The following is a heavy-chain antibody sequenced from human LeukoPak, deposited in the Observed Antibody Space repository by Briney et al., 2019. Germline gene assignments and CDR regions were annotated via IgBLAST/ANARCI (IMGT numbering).Heavy chain of an antibody. D-gene: IGHD7-27*01. J-gene: IGHJ4*02. V-gene: IGHV3-48*03. CDR1: GFTFSSYE. CDR2: ISSSGSTI. Sequence: GGSLRLSCAASGFTFSSYEMNWVRQAPGKGLEWVSYISSSGSTIYYADSVKGRFTISRDNAKNSLYLQMNSLRAEDTAVYYCARDVTGEPGPFFDYWGPGTPVTVSS. CDR3: ARDVTGEPGPFFDY.